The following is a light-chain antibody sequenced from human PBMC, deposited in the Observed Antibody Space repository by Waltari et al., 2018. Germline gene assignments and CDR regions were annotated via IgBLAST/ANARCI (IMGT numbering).Light chain of an antibody. Sequence: DIVMTQSPDSLPVSLGERPTVTCKSSQSVLYSSKTKNYFAWYQQKPGQPPELLIHSASSRESGVPDLFSGSGSGTDFTLTISSLQAEDVAVYYCQQYYSTPLTFGGGTKVEIK. V-gene: IGKV4-1*01. CDR3: QQYYSTPLT. J-gene: IGKJ4*01. CDR1: QSVLYSSKTKNY. CDR2: SAS.